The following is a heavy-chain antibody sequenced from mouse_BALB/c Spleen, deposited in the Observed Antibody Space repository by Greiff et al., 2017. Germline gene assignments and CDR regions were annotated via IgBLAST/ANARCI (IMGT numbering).Heavy chain of an antibody. CDR2: IDPANGNT. J-gene: IGHJ4*01. CDR1: GFNIKDTY. Sequence: VQLQQSGAELVKPGASVKLSCTASGFNIKDTYMHWVKQRPEQGLEWIGRIDPANGNTKYDPKFQGKATITADTSSNTAYLQLSSLTSEDTAVYYCAWYDYDGAMDYWGQGTSVTVSS. V-gene: IGHV14-3*02. CDR3: AWYDYDGAMDY. D-gene: IGHD2-4*01.